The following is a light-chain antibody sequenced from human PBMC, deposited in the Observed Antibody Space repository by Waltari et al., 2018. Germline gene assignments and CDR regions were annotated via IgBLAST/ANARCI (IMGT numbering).Light chain of an antibody. CDR3: QQYFSTPQA. CDR2: WAS. Sequence: DIVMTQSPDSLAVSLGERATINCKSSQSVLYSSNNKTYLAWYQQKPRQPPKRLIYWASTRESGVPDRFSGSGSGTDFTLTISSLQAEDVAVYYCQQYFSTPQAFGQGTKVEIK. CDR1: QSVLYSSNNKTY. V-gene: IGKV4-1*01. J-gene: IGKJ1*01.